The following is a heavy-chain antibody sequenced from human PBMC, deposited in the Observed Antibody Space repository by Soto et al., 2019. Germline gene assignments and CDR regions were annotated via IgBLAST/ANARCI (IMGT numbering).Heavy chain of an antibody. J-gene: IGHJ6*02. Sequence: PSETLSLTCTVSGDSISSSRYYWGWIRQPPGKGLEWIGSIFYSGSTYYNPSLKSRVTISVDTSKNQFSLNLSSVTAADTAEYYCARGAGIRPYYCGMDVWGQGTTVTVS. V-gene: IGHV4-39*01. CDR1: GDSISSSRYY. CDR3: ARGAGIRPYYCGMDV. CDR2: IFYSGST. D-gene: IGHD6-13*01.